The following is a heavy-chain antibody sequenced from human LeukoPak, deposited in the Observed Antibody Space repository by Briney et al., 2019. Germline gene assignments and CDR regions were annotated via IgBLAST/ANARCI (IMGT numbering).Heavy chain of an antibody. CDR1: EFTFSTYA. J-gene: IGHJ2*01. D-gene: IGHD4-17*01. Sequence: GGSLRLSCSASEFTFSTYAMHWVRQAPGKGLEYVSAISNNGDRTYYPDSVKGRFTISRDNSKNTLYLQMSSLRTEDTAVYFCVKGSTVTTGNWFFDLWGRGTLVTVSS. V-gene: IGHV3-64D*06. CDR3: VKGSTVTTGNWFFDL. CDR2: ISNNGDRT.